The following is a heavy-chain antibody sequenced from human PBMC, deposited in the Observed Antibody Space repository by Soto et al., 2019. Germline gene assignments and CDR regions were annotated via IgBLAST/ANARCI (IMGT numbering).Heavy chain of an antibody. CDR1: GFTFSSYA. V-gene: IGHV3-30-3*01. J-gene: IGHJ6*02. D-gene: IGHD2-2*01. Sequence: GGSLRLSCAASGFTFSSYAMHWVRQAPGKGLEWVAVISYDGSNKYYADSVKGRFTISRDNSKNTLYLQMNSLRAEDTAVYYCARDHVADIVVVPAARYYYYGMDVWGQRTTATVSS. CDR2: ISYDGSNK. CDR3: ARDHVADIVVVPAARYYYYGMDV.